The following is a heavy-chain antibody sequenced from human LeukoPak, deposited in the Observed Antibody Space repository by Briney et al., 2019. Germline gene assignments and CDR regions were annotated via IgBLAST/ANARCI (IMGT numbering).Heavy chain of an antibody. V-gene: IGHV4-34*01. CDR2: INHSGST. CDR3: ARARRRFDP. CDR1: GGSFSGYY. J-gene: IGHJ5*02. Sequence: PSETLSLTCAVCGGSFSGYYWSWIRQPPGKGLEWIGEINHSGSTNYNPSLKSRVTISVDTSKNQFSLKLSSVTAADTAVYYCARARRRFDPWGQGTLVTVSS.